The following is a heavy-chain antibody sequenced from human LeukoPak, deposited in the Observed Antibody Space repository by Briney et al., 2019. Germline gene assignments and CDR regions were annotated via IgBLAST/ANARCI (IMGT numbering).Heavy chain of an antibody. D-gene: IGHD3-22*01. CDR2: ISYDGSNK. Sequence: GGSLRLSCAASGFTFSSYAMHWVRQAPGKGLEWVAVISYDGSNKYYADSVKGRFTISRDNSKNTLYLQMNSLRAEDTAVYYCARVDYYDSSASVYYYYGMDVWGQGTTVTVSS. CDR1: GFTFSSYA. V-gene: IGHV3-30*04. CDR3: ARVDYYDSSASVYYYYGMDV. J-gene: IGHJ6*02.